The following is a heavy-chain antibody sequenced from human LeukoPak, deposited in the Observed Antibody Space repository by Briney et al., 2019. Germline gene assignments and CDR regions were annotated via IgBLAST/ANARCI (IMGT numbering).Heavy chain of an antibody. V-gene: IGHV3-30*04. J-gene: IGHJ4*02. CDR2: ISYDGSNK. CDR3: ARDKAHSGTTYYVDY. CDR1: GFTFSSYA. D-gene: IGHD1-26*01. Sequence: GRSLRLSCAASGFTFSSYAMHWVRQAPGKGLEWVAVISYDGSNKYYADSVKGRFTISSDNSKNTLYLQMNSLRAEDTAVYYCARDKAHSGTTYYVDYCGQGTLVTVSS.